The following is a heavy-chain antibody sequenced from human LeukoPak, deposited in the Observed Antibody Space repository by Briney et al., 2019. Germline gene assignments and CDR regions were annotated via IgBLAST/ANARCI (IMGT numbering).Heavy chain of an antibody. CDR2: ISYDGSNK. J-gene: IGHJ4*02. D-gene: IGHD2-8*02. V-gene: IGHV3-30*18. CDR3: AKDVGGVATLNY. Sequence: GRFLRLSWAASGFTLSSYGMHWVRQAPGKGLEWVAVISYDGSNKYYADSVKGRFTISRDNSKNTLYLQMNSLRAEDTAVYYCAKDVGGVATLNYWGQGTLVTVSS. CDR1: GFTLSSYG.